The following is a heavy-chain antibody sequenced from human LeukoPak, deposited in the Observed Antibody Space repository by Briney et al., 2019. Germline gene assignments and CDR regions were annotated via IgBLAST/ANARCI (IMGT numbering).Heavy chain of an antibody. D-gene: IGHD2-15*01. CDR2: IYSAGST. V-gene: IGHV3-66*01. CDR3: VKNMVYGGIYGVKDY. CDR1: GFTVSSNY. J-gene: IGHJ4*02. Sequence: GGSLRLSCTASGFTVSSNYMNWVRQAPGKGLEWVSIIYSAGSTYYADSVKGRFTISRDNSKNTLYLQMNSLRAEDTAVYYCVKNMVYGGIYGVKDYWGQGTLVTVSS.